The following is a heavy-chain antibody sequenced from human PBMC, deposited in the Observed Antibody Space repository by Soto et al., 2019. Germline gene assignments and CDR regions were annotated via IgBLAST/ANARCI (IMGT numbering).Heavy chain of an antibody. CDR1: GFSLSNARMG. J-gene: IGHJ4*02. CDR3: ARMKYPEMATTYPGFDY. D-gene: IGHD5-12*01. V-gene: IGHV2-26*01. CDR2: IFSNDEK. Sequence: SGPTLVNPTETLTLTCTVSGFSLSNARMGVSWIRQPPGKALEWLAHIFSNDEKSYSTSLKSRLTISKDTSKSQVVLTMTNMDPVDTATYYCARMKYPEMATTYPGFDYWGQGTLVTVSS.